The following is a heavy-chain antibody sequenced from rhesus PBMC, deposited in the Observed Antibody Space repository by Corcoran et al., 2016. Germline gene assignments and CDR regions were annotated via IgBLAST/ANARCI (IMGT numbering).Heavy chain of an antibody. CDR3: AKGGFGWNRDRFDL. D-gene: IGHD1-20*01. Sequence: QLVGTGGGLVQPGGSLRLSCEASRFTFSSFAMSLGRQAPGKGLEWVSCIRYTGDTTFYADSVKCCLTLARDNSRDTISLQMNSLRAEGTAIYFCAKGGFGWNRDRFDLWGAGVVVTVSS. J-gene: IGHJ5-1*01. CDR1: RFTFSSFA. CDR2: IRYTGDTT. V-gene: IGHV3S5*01.